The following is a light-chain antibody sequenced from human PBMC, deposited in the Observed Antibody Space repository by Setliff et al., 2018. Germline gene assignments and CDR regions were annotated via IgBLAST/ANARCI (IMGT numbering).Light chain of an antibody. CDR2: GVS. CDR3: NAYTSGTTYV. CDR1: SSDVGSYDL. Sequence: QSALTQPASVSGSPGQSITISCSGTSSDVGSYDLVSWYQQHPGKAPKLIIYGVSDRPSGVSNRFSGSKSVNTASLTISGLQTEDEADYYYNAYTSGTTYVFGTGTKVTVL. V-gene: IGLV2-14*03. J-gene: IGLJ1*01.